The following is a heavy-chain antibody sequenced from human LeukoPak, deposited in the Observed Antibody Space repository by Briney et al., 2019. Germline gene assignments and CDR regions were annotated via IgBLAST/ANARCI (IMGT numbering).Heavy chain of an antibody. Sequence: VASVKVSCKASGYTFIGYYMHWVRQAPGQGLEWMGWINPNSGGTNYAQKFQGRVTMTRDTSISTAYMELSRLRSDDTAVYYCARDLTTVVTGHWYFDLWGRGTLVTVSS. CDR3: ARDLTTVVTGHWYFDL. CDR2: INPNSGGT. J-gene: IGHJ2*01. V-gene: IGHV1-2*02. CDR1: GYTFIGYY. D-gene: IGHD4-23*01.